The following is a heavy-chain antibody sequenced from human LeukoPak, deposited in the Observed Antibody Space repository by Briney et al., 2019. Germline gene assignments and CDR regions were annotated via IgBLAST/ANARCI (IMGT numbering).Heavy chain of an antibody. Sequence: SETLSLTCTVSGGSISSGGYYWSWIRQHPGKGLEGIGYIYYSGSTYYNPSLKSRVTISVDTSNNQFSLKLSSVSAADTAVYYCAREPGYGDSSYNWFDPWGQGTLVTVSS. CDR3: AREPGYGDSSYNWFDP. CDR1: GGSISSGGYY. CDR2: IYYSGST. D-gene: IGHD4-17*01. V-gene: IGHV4-31*03. J-gene: IGHJ5*02.